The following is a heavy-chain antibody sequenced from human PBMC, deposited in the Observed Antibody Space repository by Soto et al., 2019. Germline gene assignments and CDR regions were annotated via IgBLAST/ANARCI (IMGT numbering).Heavy chain of an antibody. Sequence: PGGSLRLSCAASGFTFSSYAMHWVRQAPGKGLEWVAVISYDGSNKYYADSVKGRFTISRDNSKNTLYLQMNSLRAEDTAVYYCARAKEVGGNYYYYGMDVWGQGTTVTVSS. D-gene: IGHD1-26*01. V-gene: IGHV3-30-3*01. J-gene: IGHJ6*02. CDR3: ARAKEVGGNYYYYGMDV. CDR1: GFTFSSYA. CDR2: ISYDGSNK.